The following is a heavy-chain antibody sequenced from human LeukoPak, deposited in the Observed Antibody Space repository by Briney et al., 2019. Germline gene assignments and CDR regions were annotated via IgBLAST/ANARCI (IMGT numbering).Heavy chain of an antibody. V-gene: IGHV4-59*08. CDR1: GFSVSVNY. J-gene: IGHJ4*02. CDR3: ARLGGRWYAFDY. CDR2: VYYSGAT. D-gene: IGHD3-16*01. Sequence: GSLRLSCAASGFSVSVNYMSWVRQPPGKGLEWIGNVYYSGATNYNPSLKSRITISVDTSKTQFSLKLSSATASDTGVYYCARLGGRWYAFDYWGQGTLVTVSS.